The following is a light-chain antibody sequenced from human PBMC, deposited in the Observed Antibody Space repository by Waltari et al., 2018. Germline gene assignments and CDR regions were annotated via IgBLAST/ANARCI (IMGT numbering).Light chain of an antibody. CDR1: QCVSRS. V-gene: IGKV3-20*01. CDR3: QHYVRLPVS. J-gene: IGKJ1*01. Sequence: EIVFTQSRGTWSWSPGERGTLACRASQCVSRSLAWYQQKPGQAPRLLIYGASSRATGVPDRFSGSGSGTDFSLTISRLEPEDFAVYYCQHYVRLPVSFGQGP. CDR2: GAS.